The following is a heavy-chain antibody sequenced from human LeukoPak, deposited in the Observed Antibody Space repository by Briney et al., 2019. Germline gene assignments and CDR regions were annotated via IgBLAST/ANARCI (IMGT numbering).Heavy chain of an antibody. J-gene: IGHJ4*02. Sequence: GGSLRLSCAASGFTFSSYWMSWVRQAPGKGLEWVANIKQDGSEKYYVDSVKRRFTISRDNAKNSLYLQMNSLRAEDTAVYYCARSSAYDSSGYYWGPGGVGNDYWGQGTLVTVSS. V-gene: IGHV3-7*01. CDR2: IKQDGSEK. CDR3: ARSSAYDSSGYYWGPGGVGNDY. CDR1: GFTFSSYW. D-gene: IGHD3-22*01.